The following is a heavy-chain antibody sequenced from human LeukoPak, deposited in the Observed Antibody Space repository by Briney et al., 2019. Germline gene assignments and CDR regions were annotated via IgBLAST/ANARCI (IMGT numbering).Heavy chain of an antibody. J-gene: IGHJ4*02. V-gene: IGHV4-59*01. CDR1: GGSISSYY. CDR3: ARGRGRPFDY. Sequence: SETLSLTCTVSGGSISSYYWSWIRQPPGKGLEWIGYIYYSGSTNYNPSLKTRVTISVDTSKNQFSLKLSSVTAADTAVYYCARGRGRPFDYWGQGTLVTVSS. CDR2: IYYSGST.